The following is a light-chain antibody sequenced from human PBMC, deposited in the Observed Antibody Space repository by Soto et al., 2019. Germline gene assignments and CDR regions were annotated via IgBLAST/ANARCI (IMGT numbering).Light chain of an antibody. J-gene: IGLJ3*02. CDR3: QTWGSGIVV. Sequence: QAVVTQSPSASASLGASVKLTCTLSSGHSNYAIAWHQQQSEKGPRYLMKLNSDGSHSKGERIPDRFSGSSSGAERYLPSPSLQSEGEADYYCQTWGSGIVVFGGGTKVTVL. CDR2: LNSDGSH. V-gene: IGLV4-69*01. CDR1: SGHSNYA.